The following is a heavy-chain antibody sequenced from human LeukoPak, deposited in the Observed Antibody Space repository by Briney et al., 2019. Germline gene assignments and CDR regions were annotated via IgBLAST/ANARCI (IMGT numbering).Heavy chain of an antibody. CDR3: ARGYPVDY. CDR1: GGSFSGCY. Sequence: SSETLSLTCAVYGGSFSGCYWSWIRQPPGKGLEWIGEINHSGSTNYNPSLKSRVTMSVDTSKNQFSLKLSSVTAADTAVYYCARGYPVDYWGQETLVTVSS. V-gene: IGHV4-34*01. CDR2: INHSGST. J-gene: IGHJ4*02.